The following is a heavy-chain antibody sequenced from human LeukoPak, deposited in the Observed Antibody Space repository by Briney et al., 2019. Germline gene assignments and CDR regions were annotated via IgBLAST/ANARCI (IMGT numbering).Heavy chain of an antibody. CDR1: GGSISSYY. CDR3: ARDRAGVVMGYFDY. J-gene: IGHJ4*02. CDR2: IYYSGST. D-gene: IGHD3-3*01. Sequence: SETLSLTCTVSGGSISSYYWSWIRQPPGKGLEWIGYIYYSGSTNYNPSLKSRVTISVDTSKNQFSLKLSSVTAADTAVYYCARDRAGVVMGYFDYWGQGTLVTVSS. V-gene: IGHV4-59*01.